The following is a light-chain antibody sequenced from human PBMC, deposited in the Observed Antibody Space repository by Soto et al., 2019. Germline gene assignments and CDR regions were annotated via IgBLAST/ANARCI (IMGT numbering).Light chain of an antibody. J-gene: IGLJ2*01. Sequence: QSVLTQPASVSGSPGQSITISCTGTSSDVGSYNLVSWYQQHPGKAPKLMIYEVSKRPSGVSNRVSGSKSGNTASLTISGLQAEDEADYYCCSYAGSSTVVFGGGTTLTVL. CDR2: EVS. CDR3: CSYAGSSTVV. V-gene: IGLV2-23*02. CDR1: SSDVGSYNL.